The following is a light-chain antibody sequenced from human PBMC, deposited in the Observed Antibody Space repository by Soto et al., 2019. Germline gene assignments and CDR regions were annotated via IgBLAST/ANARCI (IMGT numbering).Light chain of an antibody. J-gene: IGKJ1*01. V-gene: IGKV3-11*01. CDR2: DAS. Sequence: EIVLTQSPATLSLSPWARATLSCRASQSVSSYLAWYQQKPGQAPRLLIYDASNRATGIPARFSGSGSGTDFTLTISSLEPEDFAVYYCQQRSNWPPWTFGQGTKVDIK. CDR3: QQRSNWPPWT. CDR1: QSVSSY.